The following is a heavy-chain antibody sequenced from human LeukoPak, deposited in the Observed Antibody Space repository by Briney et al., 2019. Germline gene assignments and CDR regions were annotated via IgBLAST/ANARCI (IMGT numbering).Heavy chain of an antibody. Sequence: PGGSLRLSCVTSGFRFSSYVMSWVRQAPGKGLEYVSSIDGTDGGSYYAESVKGRFTICRDNSKNTLFLQMNSLRVEDTAVYYCARVDAGNCDYWGQGTLLTVSS. CDR1: GFRFSSYV. V-gene: IGHV3-23*01. CDR2: IDGTDGGS. CDR3: ARVDAGNCDY. J-gene: IGHJ4*02. D-gene: IGHD1-26*01.